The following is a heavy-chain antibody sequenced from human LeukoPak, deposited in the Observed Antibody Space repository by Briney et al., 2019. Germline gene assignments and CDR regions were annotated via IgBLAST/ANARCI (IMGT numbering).Heavy chain of an antibody. J-gene: IGHJ4*02. D-gene: IGHD3-22*01. Sequence: GGSLRLSCAASGFRFSTYWTNWVRQAPGKGLEWVATIKQDGSEKYYVDSVKGRFTISRDNAENSLYLQMNALRAEDTAVYYCARDGYYDSSAIDYWGQGTLVTVSS. V-gene: IGHV3-7*01. CDR2: IKQDGSEK. CDR3: ARDGYYDSSAIDY. CDR1: GFRFSTYW.